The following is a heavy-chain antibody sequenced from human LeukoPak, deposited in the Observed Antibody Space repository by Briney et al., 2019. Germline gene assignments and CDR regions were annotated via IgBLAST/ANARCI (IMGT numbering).Heavy chain of an antibody. D-gene: IGHD1-14*01. CDR3: AKKKSSSNGIDY. CDR2: INPNSGGT. Sequence: GASVKVSCKASGYTFTDYYMHWVRQAPGQGLEWRGWINPNSGGTNYAQKFQGRVTMTRDTSISTAYMDLSRLRSDDTALYYCAKKKSSSNGIDYWAQGTLVTVSS. CDR1: GYTFTDYY. V-gene: IGHV1-2*02. J-gene: IGHJ4*02.